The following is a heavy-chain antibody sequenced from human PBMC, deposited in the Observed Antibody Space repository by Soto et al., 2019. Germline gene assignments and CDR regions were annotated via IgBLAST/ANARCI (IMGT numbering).Heavy chain of an antibody. CDR2: VYNSGST. Sequence: PSETLSLTCTVFGGSISSYSWSWVRRPPGKGLEWIGYVYNSGSTTYSPSFKSRVTISVDTSKNQFSLKLTSVTAADTAVYYCAREGGGSYGAFDIWGQGTMVTVSS. D-gene: IGHD1-26*01. V-gene: IGHV4-59*01. J-gene: IGHJ3*02. CDR3: AREGGGSYGAFDI. CDR1: GGSISSYS.